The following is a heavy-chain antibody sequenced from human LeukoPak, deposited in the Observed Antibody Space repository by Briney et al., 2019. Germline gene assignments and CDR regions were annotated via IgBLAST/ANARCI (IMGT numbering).Heavy chain of an antibody. CDR2: ISSSSNSI. J-gene: IGHJ4*02. D-gene: IGHD3-22*01. CDR1: GFTFSSYS. V-gene: IGHV3-48*04. CDR3: ASQKVKWLDAPEIGY. Sequence: GGSLRLSCAASGFTFSSYSMNWVRQAPGKGLEWVSYISSSSNSIYYADSVKGRFTISRDNAKNSLYLQMKSLRAEDTAVYYCASQKVKWLDAPEIGYWGQGTLVTVSS.